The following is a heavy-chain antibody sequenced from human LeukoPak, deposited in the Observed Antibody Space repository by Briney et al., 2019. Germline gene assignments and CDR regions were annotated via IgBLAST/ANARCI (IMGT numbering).Heavy chain of an antibody. V-gene: IGHV3-21*01. CDR3: ARDIPENLRFLEWFLFDY. J-gene: IGHJ4*02. D-gene: IGHD3-3*01. CDR1: GYTLTELS. Sequence: SCKVSGYTLTELSMHWVRQAPGKGLEWVSSISSSSTNTYYADSVKGRFTISRDNAKNSLYLQMNSLRAEDTAVYYCARDIPENLRFLEWFLFDYWGQGTLVTVSS. CDR2: ISSSSTNT.